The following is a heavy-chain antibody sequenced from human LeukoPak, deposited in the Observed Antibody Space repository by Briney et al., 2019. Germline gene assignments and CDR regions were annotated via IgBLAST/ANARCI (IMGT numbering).Heavy chain of an antibody. J-gene: IGHJ4*02. D-gene: IGHD6-13*01. Sequence: GGSLRLSCAASGFTFSTHAMTWVRQAPGKVLEWVSSIDSSGDYTFYADSVKGRFTISRDNSKDTLYLQLSGLRAEDTAIYYCGKEFSSGWFFWGQGTLVSVSS. CDR2: IDSSGDYT. V-gene: IGHV3-23*01. CDR3: GKEFSSGWFF. CDR1: GFTFSTHA.